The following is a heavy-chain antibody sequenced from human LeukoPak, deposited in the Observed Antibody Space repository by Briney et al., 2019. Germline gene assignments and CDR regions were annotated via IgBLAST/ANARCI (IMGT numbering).Heavy chain of an antibody. CDR1: RGSVSSSTYH. D-gene: IGHD2-8*01. CDR2: IYYTGRT. CDR3: TAEKNGSPHY. J-gene: IGHJ4*02. V-gene: IGHV4-39*07. Sequence: SETLSLTCTVSRGSVSSSTYHWSWVRQPPGKGLEWIASIYYTGRTYYNPSLKSRVTISLDMSKNEFFLTMTSVTAADTAVYFCTAEKNGSPHYWGQGTQVTVPS.